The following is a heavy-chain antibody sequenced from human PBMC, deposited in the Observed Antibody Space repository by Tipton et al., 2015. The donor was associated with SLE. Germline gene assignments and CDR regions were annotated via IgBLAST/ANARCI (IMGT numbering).Heavy chain of an antibody. V-gene: IGHV4-59*11. D-gene: IGHD3-16*01. Sequence: TLSLTCSVSGGPINSHYWGWIRQPPGKGLEWIGYIYHSGTTNYNPPLKRRVTFSVDKSKNQFVLSLTSVTAADTAVYYCAGEMGGLLVVGAAGRPFDVWGQGKLVTLSS. J-gene: IGHJ3*01. CDR2: IYHSGTT. CDR1: GGPINSHY. CDR3: AGEMGGLLVVGAAGRPFDV.